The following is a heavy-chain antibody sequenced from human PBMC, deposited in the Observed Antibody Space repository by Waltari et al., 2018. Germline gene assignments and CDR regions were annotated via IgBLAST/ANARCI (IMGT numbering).Heavy chain of an antibody. Sequence: QVQLVESGGGVVQPGRSLRLSCATSGFTCSHYAMHSVRRAPGKGLECWGTLSLAGNNKSYDDTVRGRFTIPEDTSKNTVYQQMNSLRLEDTAVYYCARVRNTFGGVVVTYRYMAVWGIGTTVTVSS. CDR2: LSLAGNNK. J-gene: IGHJ6*03. CDR1: GFTCSHYA. CDR3: ARVRNTFGGVVVTYRYMAV. D-gene: IGHD3-16*02. V-gene: IGHV3-30-3*01.